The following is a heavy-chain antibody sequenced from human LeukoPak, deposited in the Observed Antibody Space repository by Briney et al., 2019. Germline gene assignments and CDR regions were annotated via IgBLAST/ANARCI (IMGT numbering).Heavy chain of an antibody. J-gene: IGHJ6*02. V-gene: IGHV3-30-3*01. CDR2: ISYDGSNK. D-gene: IGHD2-2*01. CDR3: ARGPVPAASPYYYYGMDV. CDR1: GFTFSSYA. Sequence: GGSLRLSCAASGFTFSSYAMHWVRQAPGKGLEWGAVISYDGSNKYYADSVKGRFTISRDNSKNTLYLQMNSLRAEDTAVYYCARGPVPAASPYYYYGMDVWGQGTTVTVSS.